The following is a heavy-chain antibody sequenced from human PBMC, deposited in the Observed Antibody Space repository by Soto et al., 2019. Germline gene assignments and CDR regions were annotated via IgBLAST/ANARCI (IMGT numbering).Heavy chain of an antibody. Sequence: QVQLVQSGAEVKKPGSSVKVSCTASGDTFSSFTISWLRQAPGQGLAWMGGIIPVFGTADYEQRFQGRLTITAAGSTSTAYMELSSLRTADTAVYYCAISSPYLVLRGNMYYYDMDVWGQGTTVTVSS. V-gene: IGHV1-69*01. D-gene: IGHD3-3*01. CDR3: AISSPYLVLRGNMYYYDMDV. CDR1: GDTFSSFT. J-gene: IGHJ6*02. CDR2: IIPVFGTA.